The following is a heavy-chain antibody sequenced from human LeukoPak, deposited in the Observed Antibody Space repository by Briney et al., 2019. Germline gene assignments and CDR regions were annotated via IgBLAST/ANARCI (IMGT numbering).Heavy chain of an antibody. V-gene: IGHV1-8*01. CDR3: ARARRRSGSYYRGFDY. CDR2: MNPNSGNT. Sequence: ASVMVSCKASVYTFTSYDINWVRQATGQGLEWMGWMNPNSGNTGYAQKFQGRVTMARNTSISTAYMELSSLRSEDTAVYYCARARRRSGSYYRGFDYWGQGTLVTVSS. D-gene: IGHD3-10*01. J-gene: IGHJ4*02. CDR1: VYTFTSYD.